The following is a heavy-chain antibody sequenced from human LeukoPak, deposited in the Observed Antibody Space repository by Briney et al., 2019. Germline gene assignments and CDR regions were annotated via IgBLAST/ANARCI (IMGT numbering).Heavy chain of an antibody. V-gene: IGHV4-59*08. CDR2: IYYSGST. CDR1: GGSINSYY. D-gene: IGHD2-15*01. J-gene: IGHJ3*02. CDR3: VTHLSAGRPAFDI. Sequence: SETLSLTCTVSGGSINSYYWSWIRQPPGKGLERIGYIYYSGSTNYNPSLKSRVTISVDTSNNKFSLKLTSLTAADTAVYYCVTHLSAGRPAFDIWGQGTMVTVSS.